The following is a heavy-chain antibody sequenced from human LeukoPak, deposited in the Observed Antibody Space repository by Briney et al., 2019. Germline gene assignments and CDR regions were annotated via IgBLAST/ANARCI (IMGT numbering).Heavy chain of an antibody. J-gene: IGHJ4*02. V-gene: IGHV3-7*01. CDR3: AREEDWNYEDY. CDR2: IKQDGSEK. CDR1: GFTFSNYW. D-gene: IGHD1-7*01. Sequence: HPGGSLRLSCAASGFTFSNYWMSWVRQAPGKGLEWVANIKQDGSEKYYVNSVKGRFTISRDNAKNSLYLQMNSLRAEDTAIYYCAREEDWNYEDYWGQGTLVTVSS.